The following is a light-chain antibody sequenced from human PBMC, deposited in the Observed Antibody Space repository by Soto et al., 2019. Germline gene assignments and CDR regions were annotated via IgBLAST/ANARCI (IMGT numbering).Light chain of an antibody. CDR1: QSISSY. CDR3: QQSYSTPIT. Sequence: DIQMIQSTSSLSASVGDRVTITCRASQSISSYLNWYQQKPGKAPKFLIYAASSLQSGVPSRFSGSGSGTDFTLTISSLQPEDFATYYCQQSYSTPITFGQGTRLEIK. CDR2: AAS. J-gene: IGKJ5*01. V-gene: IGKV1-39*01.